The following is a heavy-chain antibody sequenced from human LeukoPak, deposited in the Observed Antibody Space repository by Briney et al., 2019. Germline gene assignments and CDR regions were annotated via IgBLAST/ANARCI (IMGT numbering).Heavy chain of an antibody. CDR2: ISGSGGSA. CDR3: AKTNSYSSGYYNY. V-gene: IGHV3-23*01. Sequence: GGSLRLSCAASGFTFSSYAMSWVRQAPGKGLEWVSAISGSGGSAYYADSVKGRFTISRDNSKNTLYLQMNSLRAEDTAVYYCAKTNSYSSGYYNYWGQGTLVTVSS. D-gene: IGHD3-22*01. J-gene: IGHJ4*02. CDR1: GFTFSSYA.